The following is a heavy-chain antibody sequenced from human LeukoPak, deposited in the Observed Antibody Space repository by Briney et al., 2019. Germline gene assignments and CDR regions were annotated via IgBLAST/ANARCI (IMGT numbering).Heavy chain of an antibody. J-gene: IGHJ4*02. CDR3: ARALYCSGGSCYSGPDY. CDR2: IDSDGSST. V-gene: IGHV3-74*01. Sequence: GGSLRLPCAASGFTFSSYWMHWVRQAPGKGLVWVSRIDSDGSSTSYADSVKGRFTIPRDNAKNTLYLQMNSLRAEDTAVYYCARALYCSGGSCYSGPDYWGQGTLVTVSS. D-gene: IGHD2-15*01. CDR1: GFTFSSYW.